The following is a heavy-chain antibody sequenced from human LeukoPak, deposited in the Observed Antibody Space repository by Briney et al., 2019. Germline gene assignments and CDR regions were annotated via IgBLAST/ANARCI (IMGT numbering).Heavy chain of an antibody. V-gene: IGHV3-7*05. CDR2: IKQDGSEK. Sequence: GGSLRLSCAASGFTFSSYWMSWVRQAPGKGLEWVANIKQDGSEKYYVDSVKGRFTISRDNAKNSLYLQMNSLRAEDTAVYYCARLNSGVLRFLEWLDGVPGGDWFDPWGQGTLVTVSS. J-gene: IGHJ5*02. CDR1: GFTFSSYW. CDR3: ARLNSGVLRFLEWLDGVPGGDWFDP. D-gene: IGHD3-3*01.